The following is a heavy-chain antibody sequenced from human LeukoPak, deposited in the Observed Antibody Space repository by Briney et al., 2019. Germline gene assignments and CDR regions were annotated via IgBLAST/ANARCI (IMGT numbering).Heavy chain of an antibody. CDR2: INQDGTNQ. V-gene: IGHV3-7*01. J-gene: IGHJ4*02. CDR1: GFPFSGYW. Sequence: PRGSLRLSCVASGFPFSGYWLDWARQAPGKGMEWVANINQDGTNQYFAASVKGRFSISRDNAKNSLYLQMNSLRAEDTAVYYCSRSLDYLGQGALVTVSS. CDR3: SRSLDY.